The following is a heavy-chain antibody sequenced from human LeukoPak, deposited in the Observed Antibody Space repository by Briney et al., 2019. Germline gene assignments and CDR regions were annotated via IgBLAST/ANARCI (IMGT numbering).Heavy chain of an antibody. V-gene: IGHV3-33*01. D-gene: IGHD5-18*01. CDR3: AREDTSLVIAY. J-gene: IGHJ4*02. CDR2: MWYDGSNK. Sequence: GGSLRLSCAASGFTFSSYGMHWVRQAPGKGLEWVAVMWYDGSNKYYTDSVKGRFTISRDNSKNTLYLQMNSLRAEDTAVYYCAREDTSLVIAYWGQGTLVTVSS. CDR1: GFTFSSYG.